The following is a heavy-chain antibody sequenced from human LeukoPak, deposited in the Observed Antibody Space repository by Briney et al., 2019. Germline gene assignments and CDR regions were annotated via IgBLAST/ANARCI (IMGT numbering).Heavy chain of an antibody. CDR2: MNPNSGNT. CDR3: ARVPHRYCSGGSCVIDY. Sequence: GASVKVSCKASGYTFTRYDINWVRQATGQGLEWMGWMNPNSGNTGYAQKFQGRVTMTRNTSISTAYMELSSLRSEDTAVYYCARVPHRYCSGGSCVIDYWGQGTLVTVSS. D-gene: IGHD2-15*01. J-gene: IGHJ4*02. CDR1: GYTFTRYD. V-gene: IGHV1-8*01.